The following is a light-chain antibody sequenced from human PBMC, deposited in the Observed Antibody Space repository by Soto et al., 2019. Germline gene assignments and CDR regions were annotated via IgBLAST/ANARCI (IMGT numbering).Light chain of an antibody. Sequence: QSVLTQPPSVSRAPGQRVTISCTGGSSNIGAGYDVHWYQQLPGAAPKLLIYGNSNRPSGVPDRFSGSRSGTSASLAITGLHTEDEADYYCLSYDTSLRSVAFGGGTKLTVL. CDR2: GNS. V-gene: IGLV1-40*01. CDR1: SSNIGAGYD. CDR3: LSYDTSLRSVA. J-gene: IGLJ2*01.